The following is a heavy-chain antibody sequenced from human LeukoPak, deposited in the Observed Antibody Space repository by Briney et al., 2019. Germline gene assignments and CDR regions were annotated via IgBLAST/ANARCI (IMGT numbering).Heavy chain of an antibody. Sequence: GGSLRLSCAASGFTFSSYAMSWVRQAPGKGLEWVSAISGSGGSTYYADSVKGRFTISRDNSKNTLYLQMNSLRAEDTAVYYCAKTFRYGDRLKYFQHWGQGTLVTVSS. V-gene: IGHV3-23*01. CDR1: GFTFSSYA. CDR2: ISGSGGST. CDR3: AKTFRYGDRLKYFQH. D-gene: IGHD4-17*01. J-gene: IGHJ1*01.